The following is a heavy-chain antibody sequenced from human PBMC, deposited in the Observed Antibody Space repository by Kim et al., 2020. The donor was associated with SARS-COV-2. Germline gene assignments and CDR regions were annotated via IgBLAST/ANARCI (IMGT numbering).Heavy chain of an antibody. Sequence: SETLSLTCTVSGGSISSSSYYWGWIRQPPGKGLEWIGSIYYSGSTYYNPSMKSRVTISVDTSKNQFSLKLSSVTAADTAVYYCARHASSGSLKNWFDPWGQGTLVTVSS. CDR2: IYYSGST. J-gene: IGHJ5*02. CDR3: ARHASSGSLKNWFDP. D-gene: IGHD3-10*01. CDR1: GGSISSSSYY. V-gene: IGHV4-39*01.